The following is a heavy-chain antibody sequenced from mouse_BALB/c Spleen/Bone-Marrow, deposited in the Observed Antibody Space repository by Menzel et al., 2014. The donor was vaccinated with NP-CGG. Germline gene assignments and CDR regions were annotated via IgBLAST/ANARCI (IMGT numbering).Heavy chain of an antibody. V-gene: IGHV1-87*01. CDR2: IYSGDGDT. J-gene: IGHJ2*01. CDR1: GYTFTSYW. CDR3: SREGGY. Sequence: VQLQQSGAELARPGASVKLSCKASGYTFTSYWMQWVKQRPGQGLEWIGAIYSGDGDTRYTQKFKGKATLTADTSSSTAYMQLSSLASEDSAVYYCSREGGYWGQGTTLTVSS.